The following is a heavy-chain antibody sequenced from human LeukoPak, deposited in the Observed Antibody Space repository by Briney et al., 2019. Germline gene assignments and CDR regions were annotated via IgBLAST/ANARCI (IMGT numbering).Heavy chain of an antibody. D-gene: IGHD5-18*01. V-gene: IGHV3-30*02. CDR3: AKKVHVDTAPKRYYHMDV. CDR2: IRYDGTNK. Sequence: QAGGSLRLSCAASGFTFSSYGMHWVRQAPGKGLEWVAFIRYDGTNKYYGDYVKGRFTISRDNSKSTLYLQMNSLRVEDTGVYYCAKKVHVDTAPKRYYHMDVWGKGTTVTVSS. J-gene: IGHJ6*03. CDR1: GFTFSSYG.